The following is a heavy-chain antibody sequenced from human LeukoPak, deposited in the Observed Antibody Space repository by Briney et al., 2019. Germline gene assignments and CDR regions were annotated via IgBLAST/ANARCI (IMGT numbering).Heavy chain of an antibody. CDR2: IYNGVST. Sequence: SETLSLTCTVPGGFSNSYYWTWIRQTPGRGLEWIGYIYNGVSTNYNPSLKSRVTISADTSKDQFSLNLKSVTAADTAVYYCATAKDHYDSSFGYWGQGTLVTVSP. J-gene: IGHJ4*02. CDR1: GGFSNSYY. D-gene: IGHD3-22*01. CDR3: ATAKDHYDSSFGY. V-gene: IGHV4-59*01.